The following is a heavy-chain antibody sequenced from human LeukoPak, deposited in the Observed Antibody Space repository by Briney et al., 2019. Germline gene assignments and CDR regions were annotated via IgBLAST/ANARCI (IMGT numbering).Heavy chain of an antibody. V-gene: IGHV3-33*06. CDR2: IWYDGSDK. Sequence: GGSLRLSCAASGFTFSSFGMHWVRQSPGKELEWVAVIWYDGSDKYYADSVKGRFTISRDNSKNTLYLQMNTVRAEDTAVYYCAKGSRSSGSDYYFDYWGQGTRVTVSS. D-gene: IGHD3-10*01. J-gene: IGHJ4*02. CDR3: AKGSRSSGSDYYFDY. CDR1: GFTFSSFG.